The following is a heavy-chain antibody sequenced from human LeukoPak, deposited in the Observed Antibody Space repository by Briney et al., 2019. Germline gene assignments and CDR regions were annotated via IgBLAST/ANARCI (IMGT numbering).Heavy chain of an antibody. Sequence: GGSLRLSCAASGFTFSGSAMHWVRQASGKGLEWVGRISSKANSYATAYAASVKGRFTISRDDSKNTAYLQMNSLRAEDTAVYYCAKGRQAEWYFDLWGRGTLVTVSS. CDR1: GFTFSGSA. J-gene: IGHJ2*01. D-gene: IGHD6-6*01. CDR3: AKGRQAEWYFDL. V-gene: IGHV3-73*01. CDR2: ISSKANSYAT.